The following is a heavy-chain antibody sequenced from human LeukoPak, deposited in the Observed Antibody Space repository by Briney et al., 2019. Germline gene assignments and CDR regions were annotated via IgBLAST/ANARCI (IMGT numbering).Heavy chain of an antibody. D-gene: IGHD6-13*01. CDR2: IKEDGTET. CDR3: ARDGYSSSWFEDY. CDR1: GFMFSSNW. Sequence: GGSLRLSCAASGFMFSSNWMSWVRLAPGKGLEWVANIKEDGTETYYVDSVKGRFTISRDNAKNSLYLQMNSLRAEDTAVYYCARDGYSSSWFEDYWGQGTLVTVSS. J-gene: IGHJ4*02. V-gene: IGHV3-7*03.